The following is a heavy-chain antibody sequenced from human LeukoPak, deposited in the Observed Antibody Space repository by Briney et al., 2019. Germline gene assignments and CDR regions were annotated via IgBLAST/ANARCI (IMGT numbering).Heavy chain of an antibody. V-gene: IGHV4-59*08. CDR1: GGSISSYY. J-gene: IGHJ5*02. D-gene: IGHD2-2*01. Sequence: PSETLSLTCTVSGGSISSYYWSWIRQPPGKGLEWIGYIYYSGSTNYNPSLKSRVTISVDTSKNQFSLKLSSVTAADTAVYYCARQIRYCSSTSCYYWFDPWGQGTLVTASS. CDR3: ARQIRYCSSTSCYYWFDP. CDR2: IYYSGST.